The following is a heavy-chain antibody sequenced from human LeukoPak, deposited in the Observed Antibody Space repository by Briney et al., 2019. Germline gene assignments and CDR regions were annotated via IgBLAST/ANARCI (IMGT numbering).Heavy chain of an antibody. CDR1: GYTFTSYD. V-gene: IGHV1-8*01. J-gene: IGHJ3*02. D-gene: IGHD1-26*01. CDR3: ARGLGTSGSYDELAFDI. Sequence: GASVKASCKASGYTFTSYDINWVRQATGQGLEWMGWMNPNSGNTGYAQKFQGRVTMTRNTSISTAYMELSSLRSEDTAVYYCARGLGTSGSYDELAFDIWGQGTMVTVSS. CDR2: MNPNSGNT.